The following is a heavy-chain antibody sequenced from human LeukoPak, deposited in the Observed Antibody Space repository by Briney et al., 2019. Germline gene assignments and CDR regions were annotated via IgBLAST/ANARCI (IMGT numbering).Heavy chain of an antibody. CDR3: ARIITMIVVFQN. J-gene: IGHJ4*02. V-gene: IGHV4-38-2*01. Sequence: SETLSLTCAVSGYSISSGYYWGWIRQPPGKGPEWIGSIYHSGSTYYNPSLKSRVTISVDTSKNQFSLKLSSVTAADTAVYYCARIITMIVVFQNWGQGTLVTVSS. CDR2: IYHSGST. CDR1: GYSISSGYY. D-gene: IGHD3-22*01.